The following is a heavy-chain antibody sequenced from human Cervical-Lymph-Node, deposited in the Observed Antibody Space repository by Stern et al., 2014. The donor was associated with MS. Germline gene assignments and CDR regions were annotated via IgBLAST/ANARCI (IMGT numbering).Heavy chain of an antibody. CDR2: LSSRSSYI. CDR1: GFTFSSYS. Sequence: VQLVESGGGLVKPGGSLRLSCAASGFTFSSYSMNWVRQAPGKGLEWVSSLSSRSSYIYDADSVKGRFTISRDNAKNSLYLQMNSLRAEDTAVYYCARDKVGATFPDEYYYYYGMDVWGQGTTVTVSS. J-gene: IGHJ6*02. D-gene: IGHD1-26*01. V-gene: IGHV3-21*01. CDR3: ARDKVGATFPDEYYYYYGMDV.